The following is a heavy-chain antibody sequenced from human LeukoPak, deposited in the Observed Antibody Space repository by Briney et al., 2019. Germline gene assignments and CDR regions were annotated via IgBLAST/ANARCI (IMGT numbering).Heavy chain of an antibody. Sequence: SGGSLRLSCAASGFTFSSYAMSWIRQAPGKGLEWVSAISASGGSTKYADSVKGRFTISRDNSKNTLYLQMNSLRAEDTAVYYCAKVDSGYSHGSVDYWGQGTLVTVSS. J-gene: IGHJ4*02. D-gene: IGHD5-18*01. CDR3: AKVDSGYSHGSVDY. V-gene: IGHV3-23*01. CDR1: GFTFSSYA. CDR2: ISASGGST.